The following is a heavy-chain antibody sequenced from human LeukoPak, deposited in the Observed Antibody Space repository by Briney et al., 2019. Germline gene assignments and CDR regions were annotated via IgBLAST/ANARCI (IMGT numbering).Heavy chain of an antibody. CDR1: GGTFSSYA. Sequence: SVKVSCKASGGTFSSYAISWVRQAPGQRLEWMGGIIPIFGTANYAQKFQGRVTITTDESTSTAYMELSSLRSDDTAVYYCARDAYYYDSSGYYTGLPSDYWGQGTLVTVSS. V-gene: IGHV1-69*05. CDR3: ARDAYYYDSSGYYTGLPSDY. J-gene: IGHJ4*02. D-gene: IGHD3-22*01. CDR2: IIPIFGTA.